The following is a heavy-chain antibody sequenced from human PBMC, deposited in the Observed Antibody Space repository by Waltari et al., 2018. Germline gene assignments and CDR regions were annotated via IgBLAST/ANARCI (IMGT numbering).Heavy chain of an antibody. CDR2: VKPKSGDT. D-gene: IGHD2-15*01. J-gene: IGHJ4*02. V-gene: IGHV1-8*01. CDR1: GYTFTSYD. CDR3: TRGEGIVGVK. Sequence: QVYLVQSGAEVKKPGASVKVSCKASGYTFTSYDINWVRQAPGKGLEWKGWVKPKSGDTDCAQKFQGRVTMTRDTSISTADMELNSLTSEDTAVYYCTRGEGIVGVKWGQGTLVTVSS.